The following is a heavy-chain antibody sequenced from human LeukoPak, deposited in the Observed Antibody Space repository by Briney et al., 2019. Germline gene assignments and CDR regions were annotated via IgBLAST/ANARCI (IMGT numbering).Heavy chain of an antibody. J-gene: IGHJ4*02. CDR2: IRYDGSNK. CDR3: AKWRSGVIGGNFDY. D-gene: IGHD3-10*01. Sequence: PGGSLRLSCAASGFTFSSYAMSWVRQAPGKGLEWVAFIRYDGSNKYYADSVKGRFTISRDNSKNTLYLQMNSLRAEDTAVYYCAKWRSGVIGGNFDYWGQGTLVTVSS. CDR1: GFTFSSYA. V-gene: IGHV3-30*02.